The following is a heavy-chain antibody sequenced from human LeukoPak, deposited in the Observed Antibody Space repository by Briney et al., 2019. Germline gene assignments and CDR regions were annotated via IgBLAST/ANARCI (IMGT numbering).Heavy chain of an antibody. Sequence: GGSLRLSCVASGFTFSSYAMSWVRQAPGKGLEWVSSISGGGGGTYYADSAKGGFTISRDNSKNTLYLQMNSLRAEDTAVYYCAKSSSGWLFDYGGQGTLVTVSS. D-gene: IGHD6-19*01. V-gene: IGHV3-23*01. J-gene: IGHJ4*02. CDR2: ISGGGGGT. CDR3: AKSSSGWLFDY. CDR1: GFTFSSYA.